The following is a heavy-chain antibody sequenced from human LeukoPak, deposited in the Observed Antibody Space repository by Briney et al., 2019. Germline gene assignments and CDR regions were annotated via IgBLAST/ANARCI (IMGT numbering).Heavy chain of an antibody. D-gene: IGHD1-26*01. CDR3: ATSHVGATDFDY. CDR1: GFTFSSYW. CDR2: INSDGSST. Sequence: GGSLRLSCAASGFTFSSYWMHWVRQAPGKGLVWVSRINSDGSSTSYADSVKGRFTISRDNAKKSLYLQMNSLRAEDTAVYYCATSHVGATDFDYWGQGTLVTVSS. V-gene: IGHV3-74*01. J-gene: IGHJ4*02.